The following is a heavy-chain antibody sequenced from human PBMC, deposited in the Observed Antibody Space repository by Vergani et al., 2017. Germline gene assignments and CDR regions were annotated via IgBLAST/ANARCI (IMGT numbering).Heavy chain of an antibody. CDR3: ASDRYYLGSESYPYFYYYGLDV. CDR2: ISPDGSAT. CDR1: GFSLSRFG. V-gene: IGHV3-7*01. J-gene: IGHJ6*02. Sequence: EVQLVESGGGLVKPGGTLRLSCAASGFSLSRFGMSWVRQAPEKGLEWVAHISPDGSATSYVDSVKGRFTISIDNAKSSLYLQMNSLRAEDTGVYYCASDRYYLGSESYPYFYYYGLDVWGQGTAVTVSS. D-gene: IGHD3-10*01.